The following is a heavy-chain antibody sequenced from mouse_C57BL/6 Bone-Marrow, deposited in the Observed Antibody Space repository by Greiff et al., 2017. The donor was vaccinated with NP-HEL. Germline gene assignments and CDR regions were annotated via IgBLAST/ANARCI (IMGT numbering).Heavy chain of an antibody. D-gene: IGHD1-1*01. Sequence: VKLVESGPGLVQPSQSLSITCTVSGFSLTSYGVHWVRQSPGKGLEWLGVIWSGGSTDYNAAFISRLSISKDNSKSQVFFKMNSLQADDTAIYYCAAGINYGSRFAYWGQGTLVTVSA. CDR2: IWSGGST. CDR3: AAGINYGSRFAY. CDR1: GFSLTSYG. J-gene: IGHJ3*01. V-gene: IGHV2-2*01.